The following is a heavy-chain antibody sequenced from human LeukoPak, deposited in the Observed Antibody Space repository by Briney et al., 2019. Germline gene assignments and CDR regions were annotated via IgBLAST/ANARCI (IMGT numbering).Heavy chain of an antibody. V-gene: IGHV1-18*01. J-gene: IGHJ4*02. CDR2: VSGNNDNP. CDR1: GYTFSNFG. D-gene: IGHD2-2*01. Sequence: ASVKVSCKTSGYTFSNFGISWVRQAPGQGLEWMGWVSGNNDNPNYGQKFQGRFTVTTDSSTSTAYMELRNLRSDDTAVYYCARDGTSTDDYWGQGTLVTVSS. CDR3: ARDGTSTDDY.